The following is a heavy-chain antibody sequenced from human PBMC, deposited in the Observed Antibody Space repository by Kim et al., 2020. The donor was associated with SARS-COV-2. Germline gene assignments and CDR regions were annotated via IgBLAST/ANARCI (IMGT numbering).Heavy chain of an antibody. J-gene: IGHJ6*02. Sequence: SETLSLTCTVSGGSISSYYWSWIRQPPGKGLEWIGYIHYSGSTNYNPSLKSRVTISVDTSKNQFSLKLSSVTAADTAVYYCARDQGVSGWYSSSWYYYYYGMGVWGQGTTVTVSS. V-gene: IGHV4-59*01. CDR2: IHYSGST. CDR3: ARDQGVSGWYSSSWYYYYYGMGV. D-gene: IGHD6-13*01. CDR1: GGSISSYY.